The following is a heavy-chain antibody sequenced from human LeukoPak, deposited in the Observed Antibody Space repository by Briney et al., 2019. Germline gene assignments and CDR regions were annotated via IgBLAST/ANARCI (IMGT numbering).Heavy chain of an antibody. CDR3: ARDKLPAPWDGMDV. Sequence: SETLSLTCTVSGGSISSYYWSWIRQPAGKGLEWIGRIYTSGSTNYNPSLKSRVTMSVDTSKNQFSLKLSSVTAADTAVYYCARDKLPAPWDGMDVWGQGTTVTVSS. J-gene: IGHJ6*02. D-gene: IGHD2-2*01. V-gene: IGHV4-4*07. CDR2: IYTSGST. CDR1: GGSISSYY.